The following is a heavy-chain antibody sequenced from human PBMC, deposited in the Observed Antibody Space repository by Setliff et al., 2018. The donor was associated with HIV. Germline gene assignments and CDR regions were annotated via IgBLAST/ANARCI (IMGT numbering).Heavy chain of an antibody. CDR3: ARVRPLGYCSTGACPPDY. J-gene: IGHJ4*02. V-gene: IGHV3-66*01. CDR1: GFIFSNSW. Sequence: PGGSLRLSCAASGFIFSNSWMSWVRQAPGKGLEWVSIIYSGGSTYYADSVKGRFTISRDNAKNSLYLQMNSLRAEDTAVYYCARVRPLGYCSTGACPPDYWGQGTLVTVSS. CDR2: IYSGGST. D-gene: IGHD2-8*01.